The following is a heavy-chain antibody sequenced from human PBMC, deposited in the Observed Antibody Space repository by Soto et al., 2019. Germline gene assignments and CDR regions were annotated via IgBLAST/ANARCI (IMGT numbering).Heavy chain of an antibody. V-gene: IGHV1-8*01. CDR3: ARSDCYNCNWLDS. CDR1: GYTFASYD. J-gene: IGHJ5*01. CDR2: MNPNSGNT. Sequence: QVQLVQSGAEVKTPGASVKVSCKASGYTFASYDINWVRQAPGQGLEWMGWMNPNSGNTGYAQKFQGRLTMTRDTALSIAHMELSSLRNEDTAVYYCARSDCYNCNWLDSWGQGTLVTVSA. D-gene: IGHD2-21*01.